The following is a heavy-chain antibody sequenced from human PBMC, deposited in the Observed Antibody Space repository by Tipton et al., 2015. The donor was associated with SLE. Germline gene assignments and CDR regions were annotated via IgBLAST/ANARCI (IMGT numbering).Heavy chain of an antibody. J-gene: IGHJ3*02. V-gene: IGHV4-38-2*01. D-gene: IGHD6-13*01. Sequence: TLSLTCAVSGYSISSGYYWGWIRQPPGKGLEWFGSIYHSGSTYYNPSLKSRVTISVDTSKNQFSLKLSSVTAADTAVYYCARPMYSSSWYLAFDIWGQGTMVTVSA. CDR1: GYSISSGYY. CDR2: IYHSGST. CDR3: ARPMYSSSWYLAFDI.